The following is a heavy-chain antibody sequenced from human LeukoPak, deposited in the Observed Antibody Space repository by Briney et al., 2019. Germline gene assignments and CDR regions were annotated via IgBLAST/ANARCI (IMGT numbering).Heavy chain of an antibody. CDR2: INHSGST. V-gene: IGHV4-34*01. D-gene: IGHD1-1*01. CDR1: GVSFSGYY. Sequence: MTSETLSLTCAVYGVSFSGYYWSWIRQPPGKGLEWIGEINHSGSTNYDPSLKSRVTISVDTSKNQFSLKLSSVNAAGTAVYYCASGGWIDEPAGTNGPRTNWFDPWGQGTLVTVSS. J-gene: IGHJ5*02. CDR3: ASGGWIDEPAGTNGPRTNWFDP.